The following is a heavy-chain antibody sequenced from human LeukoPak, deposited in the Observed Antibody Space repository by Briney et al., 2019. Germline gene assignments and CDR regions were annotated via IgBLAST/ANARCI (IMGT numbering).Heavy chain of an antibody. D-gene: IGHD4-11*01. Sequence: SDTLSLTCAVSGYSISSSNWWGWIRQPPGKGLEWIGYIYYSGSTNYNPSLKSRVTMSVDTSKNQFSLKLSSVTALDTAVYYCARSTRLHHFRRRDYYYMDVWGKGTTVTVSS. CDR2: IYYSGST. J-gene: IGHJ6*03. CDR3: ARSTRLHHFRRRDYYYMDV. CDR1: GYSISSSNW. V-gene: IGHV4-28*06.